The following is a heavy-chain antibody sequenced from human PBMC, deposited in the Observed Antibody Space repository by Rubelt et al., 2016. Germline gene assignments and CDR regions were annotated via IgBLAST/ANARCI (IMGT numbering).Heavy chain of an antibody. V-gene: IGHV4-34*01. CDR1: GGSFSGYY. CDR2: IYYSGST. Sequence: QVQLQQWGAGLLKPSETLSLTCAVYGGSFSGYYWSWIRQPPGKGLEWIGRIYYSGSTYYNPSLKSRVTISGKPAKNQCPLKLSSVTAADTAVYYCARDPRAGTSSFGYWGQGTLVTVSS. J-gene: IGHJ4*01. D-gene: IGHD1-7*01. CDR3: ARDPRAGTSSFGY.